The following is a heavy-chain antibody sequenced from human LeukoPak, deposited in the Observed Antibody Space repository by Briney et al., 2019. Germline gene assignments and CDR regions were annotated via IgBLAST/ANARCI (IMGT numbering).Heavy chain of an antibody. V-gene: IGHV3-30*04. CDR1: GFTFSSYA. CDR2: ISYDGSNK. Sequence: GGSLRLSCAASGFTFSSYAMHWVRQAPGKGLEWVAVISYDGSNKYYADSVKGRFTISRDNAKNSLYLQMNSLRAEDTAVYYCAIRAIAARLRRNWFDPWGQGTLVTVSS. D-gene: IGHD6-6*01. J-gene: IGHJ5*02. CDR3: AIRAIAARLRRNWFDP.